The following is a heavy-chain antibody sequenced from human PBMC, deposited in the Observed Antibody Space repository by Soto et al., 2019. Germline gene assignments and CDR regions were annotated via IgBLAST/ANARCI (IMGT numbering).Heavy chain of an antibody. D-gene: IGHD5-12*01. CDR2: ILVGGST. J-gene: IGHJ3*02. V-gene: IGHV3-23*01. CDR3: AKATAITGGAFEI. CDR1: GFICSSYD. Sequence: EVQMLESGGGSAQPGGSLRLSCAVSGFICSSYDMSWVRQAPGKGLDWASTILVGGSTHYEDSVKGRFTISRDTSKNTVYLQMNSLTAGDTAVYYCAKATAITGGAFEIYGQGTLVTVSS.